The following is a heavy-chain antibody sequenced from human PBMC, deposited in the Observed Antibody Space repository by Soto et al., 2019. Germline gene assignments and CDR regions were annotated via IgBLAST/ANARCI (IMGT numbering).Heavy chain of an antibody. CDR2: INGGTGQT. J-gene: IGHJ6*02. CDR3: ARGKGMEENYYYYGLDI. CDR1: GYSFITYA. Sequence: AXEKVSCKGSGYSFITYAMHWVRQSPGQSLEWMGWINGGTGQTKFSQRFQDRITITRDTSASTAYMELSSLRSEDTAVYYCARGKGMEENYYYYGLDIWGQGTTVTVSS. V-gene: IGHV1-3*01. D-gene: IGHD1-1*01.